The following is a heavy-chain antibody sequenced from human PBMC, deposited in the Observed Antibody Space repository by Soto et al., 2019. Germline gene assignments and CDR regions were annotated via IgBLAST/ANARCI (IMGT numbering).Heavy chain of an antibody. CDR2: ISGSGGST. CDR3: AKDQFSSSWPNFDY. V-gene: IGHV3-23*01. CDR1: GFTFSSYA. D-gene: IGHD6-13*01. Sequence: GGSLRLSCAASGFTFSSYAMSWVRQAPGKGLEWVSAISGSGGSTYYADSVKGRFTISRDNPKNTLYLQMNSLRAEDTAVYYCAKDQFSSSWPNFDYWGQGTLVTVSS. J-gene: IGHJ4*02.